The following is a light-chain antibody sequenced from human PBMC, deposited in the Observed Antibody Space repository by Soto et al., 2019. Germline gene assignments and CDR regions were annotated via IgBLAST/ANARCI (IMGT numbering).Light chain of an antibody. CDR3: QQYGSSPRT. J-gene: IGKJ1*01. CDR2: AAS. Sequence: EIVLTQSPGTLSLSPGERATLTCRASQSISNSYLAWLQQKPGQAPRLLIYAASNRATGIPDRFSGSGSGTDFTLTINRLEPEDFAVYYCQQYGSSPRTFGQGTKVEIK. CDR1: QSISNSY. V-gene: IGKV3-20*01.